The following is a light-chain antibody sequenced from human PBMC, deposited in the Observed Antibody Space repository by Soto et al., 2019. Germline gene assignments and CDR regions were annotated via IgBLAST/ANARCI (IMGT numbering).Light chain of an antibody. CDR2: WAS. CDR1: QSVLYSSNDKNY. J-gene: IGKJ2*01. Sequence: IVMTQSPDSLAVSLGERATIKCKSSQSVLYSSNDKNYLSWYQQRPGQPPKLLIYWASTRESGVPDRFSGSASGTDFTLTITNLQAEDVAVYYCQQDYSSPFTFGQGTKLEIK. CDR3: QQDYSSPFT. V-gene: IGKV4-1*01.